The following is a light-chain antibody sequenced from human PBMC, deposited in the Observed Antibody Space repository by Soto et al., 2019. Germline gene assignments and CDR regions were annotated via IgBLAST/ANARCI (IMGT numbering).Light chain of an antibody. Sequence: EILRLQTPDTLSVAPGERSALSCRSSQSIGSYLPWYQQSPGQAPRLLIHDASNRATGFPHRSTGSGSGPALHSTITTLPTERFPVYSRHPRLLWHPFAQGTRLEIK. J-gene: IGKJ5*01. CDR2: DAS. V-gene: IGKV3-11*01. CDR1: QSIGSY. CDR3: HPRLLWHP.